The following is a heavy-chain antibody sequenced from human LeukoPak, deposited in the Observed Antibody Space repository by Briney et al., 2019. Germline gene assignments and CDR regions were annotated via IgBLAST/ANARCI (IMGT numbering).Heavy chain of an antibody. J-gene: IGHJ4*02. V-gene: IGHV3-30-3*01. CDR3: ARGEGVIVVVPAALPFVY. Sequence: GGSLRLSCAASGFTFSSYAMHWVRQAPGKGLEWVAVISYDGSNKYYADSVKGRFTISRDNSKNTLYLQMNGLRAEDTAVYYCARGEGVIVVVPAALPFVYWGQGTLVTVSS. D-gene: IGHD2-2*02. CDR1: GFTFSSYA. CDR2: ISYDGSNK.